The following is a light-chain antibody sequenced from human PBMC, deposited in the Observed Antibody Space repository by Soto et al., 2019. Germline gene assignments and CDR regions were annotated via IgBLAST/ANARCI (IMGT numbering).Light chain of an antibody. V-gene: IGLV1-47*02. CDR3: SAWDDSLRGWA. J-gene: IGLJ3*02. CDR2: TDS. Sequence: QSVVTQPPSASGTPGQRVTISCSGSRSNIGSYYVYWYQHLPGTAPKLVIHTDSHRPSGVPDRFSGSKSGTSASLAISGLRSEDEGDYYCSAWDDSLRGWAFGGGTKLTVL. CDR1: RSNIGSYY.